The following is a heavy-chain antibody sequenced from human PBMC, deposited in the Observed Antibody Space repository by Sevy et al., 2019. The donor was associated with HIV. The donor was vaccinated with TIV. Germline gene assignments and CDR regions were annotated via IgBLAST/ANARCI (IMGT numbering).Heavy chain of an antibody. Sequence: SETLSLTCTVSGGSISSSNYYWGWIRQSPGKGLEWIGSIFYTGTTDCNPSLMSRVTISVDTSKNQFSLKLSSVTAADTDVYYCARDHLLSLAYSWFDPWGQGTLVTVSS. D-gene: IGHD2-2*01. CDR2: IFYTGTT. V-gene: IGHV4-39*01. CDR3: ARDHLLSLAYSWFDP. J-gene: IGHJ5*02. CDR1: GGSISSSNYY.